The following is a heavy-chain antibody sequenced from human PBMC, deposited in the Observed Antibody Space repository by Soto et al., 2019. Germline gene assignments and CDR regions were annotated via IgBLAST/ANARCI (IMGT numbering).Heavy chain of an antibody. Sequence: QVHLMQSGDEVKKPGASVTVSCKSSGYTFTSYGISWVRQAPGQGLEWMGWISAHNHNTNYAQKLQGRVTVTTDTSTSTAYMELRSLRSDDTAVCYCARGRYGDYWGQGTLVTVSS. CDR2: ISAHNHNT. V-gene: IGHV1-18*01. J-gene: IGHJ4*02. CDR1: GYTFTSYG. D-gene: IGHD4-17*01. CDR3: ARGRYGDY.